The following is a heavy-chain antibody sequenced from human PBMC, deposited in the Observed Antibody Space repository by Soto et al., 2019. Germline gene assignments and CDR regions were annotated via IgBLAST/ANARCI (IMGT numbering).Heavy chain of an antibody. V-gene: IGHV4-59*08. CDR3: ARSGYYDFWSGYYPPGGDYYYYMDV. CDR2: IYYSGST. CDR1: GGSISSYY. D-gene: IGHD3-3*01. Sequence: SETLSLTCTVSGGSISSYYWSWIRQPPGKGLEWIGYIYYSGSTNYNPSLKSRVTISVDTSKNQFSLKLSSVTAADTAVYYCARSGYYDFWSGYYPPGGDYYYYMDVWGKGTTVTVSS. J-gene: IGHJ6*03.